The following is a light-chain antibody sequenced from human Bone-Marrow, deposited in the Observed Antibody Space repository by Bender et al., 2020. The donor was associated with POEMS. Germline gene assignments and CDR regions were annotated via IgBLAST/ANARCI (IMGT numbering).Light chain of an antibody. J-gene: IGLJ1*01. CDR2: EVS. CDR3: SSYTSSSTLLYV. V-gene: IGLV2-14*02. CDR1: SSDVGSYNL. Sequence: QSALTQPASVSGSPGQSIIISCTGTSSDVGSYNLVSWYQQHPGKAPKLMIYEVSNRPSGVSNRFSGSKSGNTASLTISGLQAEDEADYYCSSYTSSSTLLYVFGTGTKVTVL.